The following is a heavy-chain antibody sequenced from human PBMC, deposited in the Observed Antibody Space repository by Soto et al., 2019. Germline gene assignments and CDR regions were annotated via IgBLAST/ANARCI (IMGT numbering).Heavy chain of an antibody. CDR1: GYSFTSYW. CDR3: ATPGGYCSGGCPYSDASDI. V-gene: IGHV5-51*01. D-gene: IGHD2-15*01. CDR2: IYPGDSDT. Sequence: VESLKISCKGSGYSFTSYWIGWVRQIPWKGLEWMGIIYPGDSDTRYSPSFQGQVTISDDKSISTAYLQWSSLKASDTAMYYCATPGGYCSGGCPYSDASDIWGKCTMVAVS. J-gene: IGHJ3*02.